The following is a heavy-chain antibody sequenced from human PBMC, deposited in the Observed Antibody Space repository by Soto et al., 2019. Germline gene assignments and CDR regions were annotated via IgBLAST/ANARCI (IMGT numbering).Heavy chain of an antibody. CDR2: IIPIFGTA. CDR3: AREYSRGYSGYGP. V-gene: IGHV1-69*06. CDR1: GSTVSSYA. Sequence: GASVKVSCKASGSTVSSYAISCVRQAPGQGLEWMGGIIPIFGTANYAQKFQGRVTITADKSTSTAYMELSSLRSEDTAVYYCAREYSRGYSGYGPWGQGTMVTVSS. D-gene: IGHD5-12*01. J-gene: IGHJ3*01.